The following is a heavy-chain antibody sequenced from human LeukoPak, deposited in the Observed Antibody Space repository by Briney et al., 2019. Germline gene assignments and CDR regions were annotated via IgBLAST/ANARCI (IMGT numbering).Heavy chain of an antibody. CDR1: GFTFSSYA. CDR3: ARDLRPCYGSSCSGMDV. Sequence: GGSLRLSCAASGFTFSSYAMSWVRQAPGKGLEWVANINQDGGEKYYVDSVKGRFTISRDNAKNSLYLQMNSLRAEDTAVYYCARDLRPCYGSSCSGMDVWGQGTTVTVSS. V-gene: IGHV3-7*01. J-gene: IGHJ6*02. CDR2: INQDGGEK. D-gene: IGHD6-13*01.